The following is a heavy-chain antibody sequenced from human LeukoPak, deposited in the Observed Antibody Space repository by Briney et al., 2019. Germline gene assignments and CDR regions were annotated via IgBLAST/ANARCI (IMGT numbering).Heavy chain of an antibody. J-gene: IGHJ6*03. CDR2: LTGSGGNT. CDR3: VKFRGIQYYNYHMGV. Sequence: AGSLTLTCAPTGSTSSSDAVCWFGQAPGKRQEWVSGLTGSGGNTYYADSVKGRFTISRDNSKNTLSLQMNSLRAEDAAVYYCVKFRGIQYYNYHMGVWGKGTRVTVSS. V-gene: IGHV3-23*01. CDR1: GSTSSSDA. D-gene: IGHD3-10*01.